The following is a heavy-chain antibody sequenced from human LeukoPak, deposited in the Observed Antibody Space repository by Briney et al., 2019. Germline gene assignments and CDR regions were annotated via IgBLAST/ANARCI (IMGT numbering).Heavy chain of an antibody. CDR1: GGSISSGSYY. Sequence: SQTLSLTCTVSGGSISSGSYYWSWIRQPAGKGLEWIGSIYHSGSTYYNPSLKSRVTISVDTSKNQFSLKLSSVTAADTAVYYCARGDTVATTGVVYYHFFMDVWGTGTTVTVSS. CDR2: IYHSGST. V-gene: IGHV4-61*02. D-gene: IGHD5-12*01. CDR3: ARGDTVATTGVVYYHFFMDV. J-gene: IGHJ6*03.